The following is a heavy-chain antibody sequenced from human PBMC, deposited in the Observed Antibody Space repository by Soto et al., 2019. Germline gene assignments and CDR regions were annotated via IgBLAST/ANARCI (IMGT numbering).Heavy chain of an antibody. D-gene: IGHD3-3*01. V-gene: IGHV3-48*01. Sequence: GGSLRLSCAASGFTFSNYAMNWVRQAPGKGLEWVSYISTGDSPIYYADSVKGRFTISRDNAKKSLYLQMISLRAEDTAVYYCAKNGITIFGVVITLLFDYWGQGTLVTVSS. CDR2: ISTGDSPI. CDR3: AKNGITIFGVVITLLFDY. J-gene: IGHJ4*02. CDR1: GFTFSNYA.